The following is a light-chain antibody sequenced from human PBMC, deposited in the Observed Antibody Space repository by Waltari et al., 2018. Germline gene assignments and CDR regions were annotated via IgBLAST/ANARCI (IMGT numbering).Light chain of an antibody. Sequence: QSALTQPASVSGSPGQSITISCTGTSSDVGGYNYVSWYPQHPGKAPKLMIYDVSKRPSGVSNRFSGSKSGNTASLPISGLQAEDEADYYCSSYTSSSTLVFGTGTKVTVL. CDR3: SSYTSSSTLV. CDR1: SSDVGGYNY. CDR2: DVS. V-gene: IGLV2-14*01. J-gene: IGLJ1*01.